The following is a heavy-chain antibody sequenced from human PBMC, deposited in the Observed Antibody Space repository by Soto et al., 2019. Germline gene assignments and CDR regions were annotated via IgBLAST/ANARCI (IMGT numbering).Heavy chain of an antibody. CDR2: MNPNSGNT. CDR1: GYTFTSYY. V-gene: IGHV1-8*01. J-gene: IGHJ5*01. D-gene: IGHD3-10*01. Sequence: ASVNVSCKASGYTFTSYYINWVRQATGQGLEWMGWMNPNSGNTGYAQKFQGRVTMTRNTSISTAYMELSSLRSEDTAVYYCARDILSGGAYPDSWGQGTKVPDSS. CDR3: ARDILSGGAYPDS.